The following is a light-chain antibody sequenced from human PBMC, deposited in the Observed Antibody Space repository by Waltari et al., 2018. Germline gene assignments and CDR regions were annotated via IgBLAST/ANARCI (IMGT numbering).Light chain of an antibody. Sequence: EIVMTQSPATLSVSPGERVPLPCRASQSVGSLLAWYQQKPGQPPRLLIHGASTRATGIPARFSGSGSGTEFTLTISSLQSEDFAVYCCQHYNNWPITFGQGTRLEI. J-gene: IGKJ5*01. CDR3: QHYNNWPIT. CDR1: QSVGSL. V-gene: IGKV3-15*01. CDR2: GAS.